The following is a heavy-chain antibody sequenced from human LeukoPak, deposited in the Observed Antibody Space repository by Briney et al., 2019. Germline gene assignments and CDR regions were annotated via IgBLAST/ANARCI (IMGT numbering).Heavy chain of an antibody. D-gene: IGHD6-13*01. CDR3: ARDGSSWYFPYYFDY. CDR2: IYTTGST. Sequence: SETLSLTCNVSGGSISSGSYYWSWIRQPAGKGLEWIGRIYTTGSTYYNPSLKSRVTISVDTSKNQFSLKLSSVTAADTAVYYCARDGSSWYFPYYFDYWGQGTLVTVSS. CDR1: GGSISSGSYY. J-gene: IGHJ4*02. V-gene: IGHV4-61*02.